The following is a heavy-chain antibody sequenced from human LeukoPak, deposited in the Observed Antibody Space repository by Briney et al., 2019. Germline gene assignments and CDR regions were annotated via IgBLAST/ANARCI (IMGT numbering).Heavy chain of an antibody. V-gene: IGHV4-39*07. J-gene: IGHJ4*02. CDR3: ARGYGVTAPRVLDY. CDR1: GGSISSSPYY. Sequence: SETLSLNCTVSGGSISSSPYYWGWIRQPPGKGLEWTGEINHSGSTNYNPSLKSRVTISVDTSKNQFSLKLSSVTAADTAVYYCARGYGVTAPRVLDYWGQGTLVTVSS. CDR2: INHSGST. D-gene: IGHD2-21*02.